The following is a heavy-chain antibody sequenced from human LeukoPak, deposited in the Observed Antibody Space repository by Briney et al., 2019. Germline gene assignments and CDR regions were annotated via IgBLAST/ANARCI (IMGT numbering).Heavy chain of an antibody. V-gene: IGHV3-23*01. CDR2: ISGSGGST. Sequence: GGSXRXXXXXSXXXXXXYXXSWVRXAPGKGLEWVSAISGSGGSTYYADSVKGRFTISRDNSKNTLYLQMNSLRAEDTAVYYCAREWELVADYWGQGTLVTVSS. CDR3: AREWELVADY. D-gene: IGHD1-26*01. CDR1: XXXXXXYX. J-gene: IGHJ4*02.